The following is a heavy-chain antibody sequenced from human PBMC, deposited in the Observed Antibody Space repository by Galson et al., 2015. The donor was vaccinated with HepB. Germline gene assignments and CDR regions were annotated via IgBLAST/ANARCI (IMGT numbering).Heavy chain of an antibody. Sequence: SETLSLTCTVSGASISSYYWSWIRQPPGKGLEWIGYIYYNGRTSYTPSLKSRVTISIDTSRNQFPLKLSSVTAADTAVYYCATGSGYYDYWGQGKLVTVSS. CDR2: IYYNGRT. CDR3: ATGSGYYDY. J-gene: IGHJ4*02. V-gene: IGHV4-59*01. D-gene: IGHD3-3*01. CDR1: GASISSYY.